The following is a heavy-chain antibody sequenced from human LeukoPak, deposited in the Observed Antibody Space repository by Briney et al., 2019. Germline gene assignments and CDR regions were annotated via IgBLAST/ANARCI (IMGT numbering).Heavy chain of an antibody. CDR1: GFTFSSYE. CDR2: ISSSGSTI. CDR3: ARGSILGGFLEWLSYFDY. V-gene: IGHV3-48*03. J-gene: IGHJ4*02. D-gene: IGHD3-3*01. Sequence: HPGGSLRLSCAASGFTFSSYEMNWVRQAPGKGLEWVSYISSSGSTIYYADSVKGRFTISRDNAKNSLYLQMNSLRAEDTAVYYCARGSILGGFLEWLSYFDYWGQGTLATVSS.